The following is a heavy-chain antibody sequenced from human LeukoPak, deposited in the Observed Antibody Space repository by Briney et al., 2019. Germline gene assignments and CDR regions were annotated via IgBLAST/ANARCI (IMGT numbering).Heavy chain of an antibody. Sequence: PSETLSLTCAVPGYSISSGYYWGWIRQPPGKGLEWIGSIYHSGSTYYNPSLKSRVTISVDTSKNQFSLKLSSVTAADTAVYYCARDRGGTGDFDYWGQGTLVTVSS. V-gene: IGHV4-38-2*02. CDR2: IYHSGST. J-gene: IGHJ4*02. CDR3: ARDRGGTGDFDY. CDR1: GYSISSGYY. D-gene: IGHD7-27*01.